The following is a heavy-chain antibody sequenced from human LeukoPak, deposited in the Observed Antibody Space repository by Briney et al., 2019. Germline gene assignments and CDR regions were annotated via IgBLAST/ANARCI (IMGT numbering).Heavy chain of an antibody. CDR1: GGSISSYY. CDR2: IYYSGST. J-gene: IGHJ5*02. CDR3: ARGGQWYCSSTSCLNWFDP. Sequence: SETLSLTCTVSGGSISSYYWSWIRQPPGKGLEWIGYIYYSGSTNYNPSLKSRVTISVDTSKNQFSLKLSSVTAADTAVYYCARGGQWYCSSTSCLNWFDPWGQGTLVTVSS. D-gene: IGHD2-2*01. V-gene: IGHV4-59*01.